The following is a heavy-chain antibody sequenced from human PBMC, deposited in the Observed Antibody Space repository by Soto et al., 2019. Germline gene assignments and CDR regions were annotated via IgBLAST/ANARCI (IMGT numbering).Heavy chain of an antibody. CDR1: GYTLTSYD. CDR2: MNPNSGNT. CDR3: ARRARGYSGYDFSSSGSDYYYGMDV. Sequence: ASVKVSCKASGYTLTSYDINWVRQATGQRLEWKGWMNPNSGNTGYAQKFQGRVTITADESTSTAYMELSSLRSEDTAVYYCARRARGYSGYDFSSSGSDYYYGMDVWGQGTTVTVSS. V-gene: IGHV1-8*01. J-gene: IGHJ6*02. D-gene: IGHD5-12*01.